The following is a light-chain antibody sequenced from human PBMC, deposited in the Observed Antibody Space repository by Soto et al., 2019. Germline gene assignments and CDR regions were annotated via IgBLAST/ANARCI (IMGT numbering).Light chain of an antibody. V-gene: IGLV2-14*01. J-gene: IGLJ2*01. CDR1: SSDVGGYNY. CDR2: EVN. CDR3: SSYTTDNTRV. Sequence: QSALTQPASVSGSPGQSITIFCTGTSSDVGGYNYVSWYQQYPGKAPKLMIYEVNNRPSGVSNLFSGSKSGNTASLTISGLQADDEADYYCSSYTTDNTRVFGGGTKLTVL.